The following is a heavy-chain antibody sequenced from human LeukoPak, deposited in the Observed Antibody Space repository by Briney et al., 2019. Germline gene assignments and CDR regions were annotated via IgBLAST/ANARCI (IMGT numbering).Heavy chain of an antibody. D-gene: IGHD3-22*01. Sequence: SETLSLTCTVSGGSISSYYWSWIRQPPGKGLEWIGYIYYSGSANYNPSLKGRVTISVDTSKNQFSLKLSSVTAADTAVYYCARLDVEYYYDSSGYSDDAFDIWGQGTMVTVSS. CDR3: ARLDVEYYYDSSGYSDDAFDI. J-gene: IGHJ3*02. CDR1: GGSISSYY. CDR2: IYYSGSA. V-gene: IGHV4-59*08.